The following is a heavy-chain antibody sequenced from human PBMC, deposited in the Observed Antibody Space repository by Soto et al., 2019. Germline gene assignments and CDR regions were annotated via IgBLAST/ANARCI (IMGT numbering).Heavy chain of an antibody. J-gene: IGHJ2*01. Sequence: ASVKVSCKASGYTFTSYYMHWVRQAPGQGLEWMGIINPSGGSTSYAQKFQGRVTMTRDTSASTAYMELSSLRSEDTAVYYCARPLPRIAVAGIFDLWGRGTLVTVSS. D-gene: IGHD6-19*01. CDR2: INPSGGST. CDR1: GYTFTSYY. CDR3: ARPLPRIAVAGIFDL. V-gene: IGHV1-46*01.